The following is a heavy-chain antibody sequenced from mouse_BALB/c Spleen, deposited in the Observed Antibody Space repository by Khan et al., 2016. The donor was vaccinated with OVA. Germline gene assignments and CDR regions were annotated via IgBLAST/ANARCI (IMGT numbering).Heavy chain of an antibody. D-gene: IGHD1-1*01. V-gene: IGHV1-9*01. CDR3: AIGNYYGSSSWFGY. CDR1: GYTFSSYW. CDR2: ILPGSGRN. J-gene: IGHJ3*01. Sequence: QVQLQQSGAELMKPGASVKISCKATGYTFSSYWIEWVKQRPGHDLEWIGEILPGSGRNNYNEKFKGKATFTADTSSNTAYMQLSNLTSDDSAVYYCAIGNYYGSSSWFGYWGQGTLVTVSA.